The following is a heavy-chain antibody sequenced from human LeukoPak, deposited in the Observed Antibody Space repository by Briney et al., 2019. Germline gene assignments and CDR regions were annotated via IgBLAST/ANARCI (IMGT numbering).Heavy chain of an antibody. J-gene: IGHJ6*02. V-gene: IGHV3-15*01. CDR1: GFTFSNAW. CDR2: IKSKTDGGTT. CDR3: TAVTSPPTYYDILTGYSYGMDV. D-gene: IGHD3-9*01. Sequence: GGSLRLSCAASGFTFSNAWMSWVRQAPGKGLEWVGRIKSKTDGGTTDYAAPVKGRFTISRDDSKNTLYLQMNSLKTEDTAVYYCTAVTSPPTYYDILTGYSYGMDVWGQGTTVTVSS.